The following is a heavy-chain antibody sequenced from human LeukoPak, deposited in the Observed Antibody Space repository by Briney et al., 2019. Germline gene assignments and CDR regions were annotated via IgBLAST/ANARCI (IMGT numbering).Heavy chain of an antibody. CDR1: GGTFSSYA. V-gene: IGHV1-69*04. CDR3: ATRPAPKGGFVVRGVIVGAFDI. D-gene: IGHD3-10*01. J-gene: IGHJ3*02. Sequence: SVKVSCKASGGTFSSYAISWVRQAPGQGLEWMGRIIPILGIANYAQKFQGRVTMTEDTSTDTAYMELSSLRSEDTAVYYCATRPAPKGGFVVRGVIVGAFDIWGQGTMVTVSS. CDR2: IIPILGIA.